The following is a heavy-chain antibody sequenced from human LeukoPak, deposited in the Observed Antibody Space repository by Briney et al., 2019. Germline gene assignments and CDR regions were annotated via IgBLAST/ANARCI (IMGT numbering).Heavy chain of an antibody. D-gene: IGHD3-10*01. CDR3: ARHPSRFGEAYYYYMDV. CDR2: IYHSGST. V-gene: IGHV4-38-2*01. CDR1: GYSISSGYY. Sequence: PSETLSLTCAASGYSISSGYYWGWIRQPPGRGLEWIGSIYHSGSTYYNPSLKSRVTISVDTSKNQFSLKLSSVTAADTAVYYCARHPSRFGEAYYYYMDVWGKGTTVTVSS. J-gene: IGHJ6*03.